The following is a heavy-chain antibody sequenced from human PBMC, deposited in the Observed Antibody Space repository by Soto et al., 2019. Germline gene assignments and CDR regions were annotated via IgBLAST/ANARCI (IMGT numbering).Heavy chain of an antibody. CDR2: LSSGSRYV. CDR3: VRGGSSRSY. J-gene: IGHJ4*02. Sequence: PGGSLRLSCTASGFTFSNYIMTWVRQAPGKGLEWVSSLSSGSRYVYYADSVKGRFTISRDDAKNSVYLQMNSLRAEDAAVYYCVRGGSSRSYWGQGNRVTVSS. V-gene: IGHV3-21*01. D-gene: IGHD3-16*02. CDR1: GFTFSNYI.